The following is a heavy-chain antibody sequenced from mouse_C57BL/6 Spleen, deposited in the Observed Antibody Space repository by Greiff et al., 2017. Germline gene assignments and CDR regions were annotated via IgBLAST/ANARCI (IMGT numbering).Heavy chain of an antibody. D-gene: IGHD2-4*01. V-gene: IGHV5-17*01. Sequence: VKLMESGGGLVKPGGSLKLSCAASGFTFSDYGMHWVRHAPEKGMEWVAYISSGSSTIYYADTVKGRFTISRDNAKNTLFLQMTSLRSEDTAMYYCARRSDPYDYDSYYFDYWGQGTTLTVSS. CDR1: GFTFSDYG. J-gene: IGHJ2*01. CDR2: ISSGSSTI. CDR3: ARRSDPYDYDSYYFDY.